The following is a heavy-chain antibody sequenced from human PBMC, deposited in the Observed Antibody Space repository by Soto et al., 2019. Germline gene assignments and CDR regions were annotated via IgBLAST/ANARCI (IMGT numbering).Heavy chain of an antibody. D-gene: IGHD4-17*01. V-gene: IGHV3-21*01. Sequence: GWSLRLSCAASGFTFSSYSMNWVRHAPGKGLEWVSSISSSSSYIYYADSVKGRFTISRDNAKNSLYLQMNSLRAEDTAVYYCARDQGVYGDYGDGMDVWGQGTTVTVSS. CDR1: GFTFSSYS. CDR3: ARDQGVYGDYGDGMDV. J-gene: IGHJ6*02. CDR2: ISSSSSYI.